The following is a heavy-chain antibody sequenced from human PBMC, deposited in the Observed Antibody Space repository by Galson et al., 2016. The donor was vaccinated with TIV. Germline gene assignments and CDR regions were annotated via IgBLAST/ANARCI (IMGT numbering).Heavy chain of an antibody. CDR3: ARQGHFDWLHYFDS. V-gene: IGHV3-30*02. J-gene: IGHJ4*02. CDR1: GFTFSNYG. D-gene: IGHD3-9*01. CDR2: VRYDGNEI. Sequence: FLRLSCAATGFTFSNYGMYWVRQAPGKGLEWVTFVRYDGNEIYYEESVKGRFTISRDNSKNMLYLQLNSLRPEDTALYYCARQGHFDWLHYFDSWGQGTLVTVSS.